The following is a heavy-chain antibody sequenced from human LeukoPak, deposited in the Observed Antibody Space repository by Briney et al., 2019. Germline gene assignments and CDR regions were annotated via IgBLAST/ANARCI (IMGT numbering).Heavy chain of an antibody. J-gene: IGHJ4*02. CDR1: GFTFSSYG. V-gene: IGHV3-30*18. CDR3: AKDGWGFDY. D-gene: IGHD2-2*03. Sequence: GGSLRLSCAASGFTFSSYGMHWVRQAPGKGLEWVAVIPYDGSNKYYADSVKGRFTISRDNSKNTLYLQMNSLRAEDTAVYYCAKDGWGFDYWGQGTLVTVSS. CDR2: IPYDGSNK.